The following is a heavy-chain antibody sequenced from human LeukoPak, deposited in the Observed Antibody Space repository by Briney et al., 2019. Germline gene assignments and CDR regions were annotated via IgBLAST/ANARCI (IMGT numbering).Heavy chain of an antibody. CDR2: INPNSGGT. D-gene: IGHD3-10*01. CDR3: WLGDSAFDI. CDR1: GYTFTSYG. Sequence: GASVKVSCKASGYTFTSYGISWVRQPPGQGLEWMGWINPNSGGTNYAQKFQGRVTMTRDTSISTAYMELSRLRSDDTAVYYCWLGDSAFDIWGQGTMVTVSS. V-gene: IGHV1-2*02. J-gene: IGHJ3*02.